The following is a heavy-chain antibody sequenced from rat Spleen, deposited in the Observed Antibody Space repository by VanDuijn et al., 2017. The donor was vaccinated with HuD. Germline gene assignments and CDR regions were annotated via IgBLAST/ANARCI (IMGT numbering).Heavy chain of an antibody. D-gene: IGHD1-2*01. CDR2: MRYNGDT. J-gene: IGHJ3*01. Sequence: QVQLKESGPGLVQPSQTLSLTCTVSGFSLTSYNVHWVRQPPGKGLEWMGRMRYNGDTSYNSALKSRLSISRDTSKNQVCLKMNSLQTDDTGTYYCTRDYYSSWGYWGQGTLVTVSS. CDR1: GFSLTSYN. CDR3: TRDYYSSWGY. V-gene: IGHV2-63*01.